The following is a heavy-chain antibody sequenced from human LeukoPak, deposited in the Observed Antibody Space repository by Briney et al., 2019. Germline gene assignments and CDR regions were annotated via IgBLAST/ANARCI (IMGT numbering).Heavy chain of an antibody. V-gene: IGHV3-23*01. D-gene: IGHD3-9*01. J-gene: IGHJ4*02. CDR1: GFTLSSYA. CDR3: AKVVTGYWYFDY. CDR2: ISGSGGST. Sequence: GGSLRLSCADSGFTLSSYAMSWVRQAPGKGLEWVSGISGSGGSTYYADSVKGRSTISRDNSKNTLYLQMNRLRAEDTALYYCAKVVTGYWYFDYWGQGTLVTVSS.